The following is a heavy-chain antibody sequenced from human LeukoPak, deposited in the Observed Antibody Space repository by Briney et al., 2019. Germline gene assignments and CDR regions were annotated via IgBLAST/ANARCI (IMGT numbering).Heavy chain of an antibody. Sequence: SETLSLTCAVSGYSISSGYYWGWIRQPPGKGLEWIGNIYHSGRTYYNPSLKSRVTISVDTSKNQFSLKLSSVTAADTAVYYCATQIAAGGVDVWGKGTTVTVSS. J-gene: IGHJ6*04. D-gene: IGHD6-13*01. CDR3: ATQIAAGGVDV. CDR2: IYHSGRT. CDR1: GYSISSGYY. V-gene: IGHV4-38-2*01.